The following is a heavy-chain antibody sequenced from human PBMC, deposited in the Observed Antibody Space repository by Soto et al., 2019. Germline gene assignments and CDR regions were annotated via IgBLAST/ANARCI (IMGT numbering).Heavy chain of an antibody. CDR3: ARVPRYTSDIVQVPAIMYKDWFVP. D-gene: IGHD2-21*02. Sequence: QVQLVQSGAEVKMPGASVKLSCKASGYTFSNYAVQWVRQAPGQSLEWMGWIHGGNGDTKYSQKFHDRVIITRDTSASTAYMEVSSLRSEDTAIYYCARVPRYTSDIVQVPAIMYKDWFVPWGQGTLVTVSS. CDR2: IHGGNGDT. CDR1: GYTFSNYA. J-gene: IGHJ5*02. V-gene: IGHV1-3*01.